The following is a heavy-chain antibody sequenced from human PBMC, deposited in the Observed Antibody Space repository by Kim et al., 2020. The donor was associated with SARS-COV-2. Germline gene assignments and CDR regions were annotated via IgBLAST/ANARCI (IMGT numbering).Heavy chain of an antibody. CDR1: GFTVSNAW. CDR3: TTSRYGSGLN. CDR2: IKSKTDGGTT. Sequence: WGSLSLSCAASGFTVSNAWMSWVCQAPGQGLEWVGRIKSKTDGGTTDYAAPVKGRFTISRDDSKNTLYLQMNSLKTEDTAVYYCTTSRYGSGLNWGQGTLVTVSS. D-gene: IGHD3-10*01. J-gene: IGHJ4*02. V-gene: IGHV3-15*01.